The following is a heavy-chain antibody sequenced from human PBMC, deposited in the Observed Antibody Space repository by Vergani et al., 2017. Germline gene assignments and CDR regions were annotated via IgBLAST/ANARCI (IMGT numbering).Heavy chain of an antibody. CDR1: GYTFTSYG. Sequence: QVQLVQSGAEVKKPGSSVKVSCKASGYTFTSYGISWVRQAPGQGLEWMGWISAYNGNTNYAQKLQGRVTMTTDTSTSTAYMELRSLRSDDTAVYYCASGRLRLGELTQLDYWGQGTLVTVSS. CDR2: ISAYNGNT. D-gene: IGHD3-16*01. CDR3: ASGRLRLGELTQLDY. V-gene: IGHV1-18*01. J-gene: IGHJ4*02.